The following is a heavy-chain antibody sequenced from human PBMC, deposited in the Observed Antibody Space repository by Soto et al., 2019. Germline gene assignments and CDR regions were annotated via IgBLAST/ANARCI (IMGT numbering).Heavy chain of an antibody. V-gene: IGHV4-30-2*01. Sequence: QLQLQESGSGLVKPSQTLSLTCAVSGGSISSGGYSWSWIRQPPGKGLEWIGYIYHSGSTYYNPSLKSRVTISVDRSKNQFSLKLSSVTAADTAVYYCAGGRKELLWSGDLGGWFDPWGQGTLVTVSS. CDR2: IYHSGST. J-gene: IGHJ5*02. CDR3: AGGRKELLWSGDLGGWFDP. CDR1: GGSISSGGYS. D-gene: IGHD3-10*01.